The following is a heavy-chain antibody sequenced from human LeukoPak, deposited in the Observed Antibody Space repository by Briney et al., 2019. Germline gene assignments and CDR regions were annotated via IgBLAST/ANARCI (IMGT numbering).Heavy chain of an antibody. J-gene: IGHJ6*03. V-gene: IGHV1-69*01. Sequence: SVKVSCKASGGTFSSYAISWVRQAPGQGLEWMGGIIPIFGTANYAQKFQGRVTITADESTSTAYMELSSLRSEDTAVYYCAREPKYSYGVTDKDYYYMDVWGKGTTVTVSS. CDR2: IIPIFGTA. CDR3: AREPKYSYGVTDKDYYYMDV. CDR1: GGTFSSYA. D-gene: IGHD5-18*01.